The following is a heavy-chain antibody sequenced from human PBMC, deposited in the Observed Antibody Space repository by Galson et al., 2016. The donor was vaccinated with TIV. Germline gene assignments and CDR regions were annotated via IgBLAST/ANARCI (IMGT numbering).Heavy chain of an antibody. J-gene: IGHJ4*02. CDR3: ARETGGSGWYTVDY. V-gene: IGHV3-23*01. CDR2: IRPSATRT. CDR1: GFTFSSFA. Sequence: SLRLSCAASGFTFSSFAMTWVRQAPGKGLEWLPTIRPSATRTYYSDSVKDRFTTSRDDSSNTLFLQMNSLRAEDTAMYFCARETGGSGWYTVDYWGQGALVIVSS. D-gene: IGHD6-19*01.